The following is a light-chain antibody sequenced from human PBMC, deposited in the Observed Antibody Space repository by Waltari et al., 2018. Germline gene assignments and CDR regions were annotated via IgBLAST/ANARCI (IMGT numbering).Light chain of an antibody. Sequence: EIVLTPSPATLSLSPGERATLSCRASQGVSSYLAWYQQQPGQAPRLLIYSASNRATGIPARFSGSGSGTDFTLTISSLEPEDFAVYYCQQRSNWPRTFGQGTKVEIK. J-gene: IGKJ1*01. CDR2: SAS. CDR1: QGVSSY. CDR3: QQRSNWPRT. V-gene: IGKV3-11*01.